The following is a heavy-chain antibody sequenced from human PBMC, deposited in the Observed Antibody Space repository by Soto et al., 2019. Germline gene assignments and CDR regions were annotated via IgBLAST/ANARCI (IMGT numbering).Heavy chain of an antibody. CDR3: SWTAGY. CDR1: IVTLRSHW. Sequence: GGSLRLPSTPPIVTLRSHWRKWVRQAPGKGLEWVATIKEDGSEKFYVDSVRGRFTISRDNTKNSLYLQMNSLRAEDTAVYYCSWTAGYWGQGTPVTVSS. V-gene: IGHV3-7*01. CDR2: IKEDGSEK. J-gene: IGHJ4*02.